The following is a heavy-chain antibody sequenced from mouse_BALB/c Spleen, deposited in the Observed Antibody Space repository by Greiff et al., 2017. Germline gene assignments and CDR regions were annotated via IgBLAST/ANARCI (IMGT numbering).Heavy chain of an antibody. CDR1: GYTFTSYW. Sequence: QVQLQQSGAELARPGASVKLSCKASGYTFTSYWMQWVKQRPGQGLEWIGAIYPGDGDTRYTQKFKGKATLTADKSSSTAYMQLSSLASEDSAVYYCARSDYDKAWFAYWGQGTLVTVSA. CDR2: IYPGDGDT. V-gene: IGHV1-87*01. CDR3: ARSDYDKAWFAY. D-gene: IGHD2-4*01. J-gene: IGHJ3*01.